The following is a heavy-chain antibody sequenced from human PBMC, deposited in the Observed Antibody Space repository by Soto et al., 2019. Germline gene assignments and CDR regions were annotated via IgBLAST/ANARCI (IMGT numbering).Heavy chain of an antibody. CDR2: IIPIFGTA. CDR1: GGTFSSYA. V-gene: IGHV1-69*12. J-gene: IGHJ6*02. D-gene: IGHD3-22*01. Sequence: QVQLVQSGAEVKKPGSSVKVSCKASGGTFSSYAISWVRQAPGQGLEWMGGIIPIFGTANYAQKFQGRVTIPAXXPXSXXYMELSSLRSEDTAVYYCARDRGSSGYHYYYGMDVWGQGTTVTVSS. CDR3: ARDRGSSGYHYYYGMDV.